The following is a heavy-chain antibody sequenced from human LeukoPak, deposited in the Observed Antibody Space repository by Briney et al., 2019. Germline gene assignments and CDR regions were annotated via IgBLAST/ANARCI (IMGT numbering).Heavy chain of an antibody. V-gene: IGHV1-69*05. J-gene: IGHJ4*02. CDR1: GGTFSSYA. D-gene: IGHD6-19*01. CDR3: AREGDSGWPLDY. Sequence: TSVKVSCKASGGTFSSYAISWVRQAPGQGLEWMGGIIPIFGTANYAQKFQGRVTITTDESTSTAYMELSSLRSEDTAVYYCAREGDSGWPLDYWGQGTLVTVSS. CDR2: IIPIFGTA.